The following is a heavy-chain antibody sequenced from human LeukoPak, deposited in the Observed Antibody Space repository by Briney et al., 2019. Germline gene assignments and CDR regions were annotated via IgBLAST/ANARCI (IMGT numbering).Heavy chain of an antibody. V-gene: IGHV3-21*04. CDR1: GFTFSSYS. D-gene: IGHD1-1*01. Sequence: PGGSLRLSCAASGFTFSSYSMSWVRQAPGKGLEWVSAISSSSDYIFYADSVQGRFTISRDNAVNSLFLQMNSLRAEDTAVYYCAREGTAGTNLNWFDPWGQGTLVTVSS. J-gene: IGHJ5*02. CDR2: ISSSSDYI. CDR3: AREGTAGTNLNWFDP.